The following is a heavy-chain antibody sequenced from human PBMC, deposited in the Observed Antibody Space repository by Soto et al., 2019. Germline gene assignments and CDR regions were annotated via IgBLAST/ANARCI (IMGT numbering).Heavy chain of an antibody. CDR3: ARGRLNAFDI. CDR1: GFTFSNFW. Sequence: EVQLVESGGGLVQPGGSLRLSCEGSGFTFSNFWMTWVRQAPGKGLEWVANINEDGSERYYVDSVKGRFTISTDNAKNSLYLQMNSLRAEDTAVYYCARGRLNAFDIWGQGTMVTVSS. V-gene: IGHV3-7*04. D-gene: IGHD3-22*01. J-gene: IGHJ3*02. CDR2: INEDGSER.